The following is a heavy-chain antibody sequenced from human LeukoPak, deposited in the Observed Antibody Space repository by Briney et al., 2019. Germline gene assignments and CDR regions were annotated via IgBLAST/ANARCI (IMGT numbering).Heavy chain of an antibody. V-gene: IGHV4-38-2*02. J-gene: IGHJ5*02. D-gene: IGHD2-2*01. Sequence: SETLSLTCTVSGYSISSGYYWGWIRQPPGKGLEWIGSIYESGSTYYNPSLKSRVTISVDTSKNQFSLKLSSVTAADTAVYYCAREVCSSTSCHPPNWFDPWGQGTLVTVSS. CDR1: GYSISSGYY. CDR3: AREVCSSTSCHPPNWFDP. CDR2: IYESGST.